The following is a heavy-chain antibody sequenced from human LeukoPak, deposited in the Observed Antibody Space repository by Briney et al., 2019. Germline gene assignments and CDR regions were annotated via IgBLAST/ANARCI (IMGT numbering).Heavy chain of an antibody. V-gene: IGHV1-69*06. CDR1: GGTFSSSG. D-gene: IGHD6-6*01. J-gene: IGHJ6*03. CDR2: IIPIFGTA. CDR3: ARAESSSSYYYYYYYMDV. Sequence: GASVKVSCKASGGTFSSSGISWVRQAPGQGLEWMGGIIPIFGTANYAQKFRGRVTITADKSTSTAYMELSSLRSEDTAVYYCARAESSSSYYYYYYYMDVWGKGTTVTVSS.